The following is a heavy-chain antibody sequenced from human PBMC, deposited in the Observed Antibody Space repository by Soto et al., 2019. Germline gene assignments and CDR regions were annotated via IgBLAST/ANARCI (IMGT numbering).Heavy chain of an antibody. Sequence: SETLSLTCTVSGGSISSYYWSWIRQPPGKGLEWIGYIYYSGSTNYNPSLKSRVTISVDTSKNQFSLKLSSVTAADTAVYYCARTEATVTTFYGYYYYMDVWGKGTTVTVSS. CDR3: ARTEATVTTFYGYYYYMDV. CDR2: IYYSGST. J-gene: IGHJ6*03. V-gene: IGHV4-59*01. CDR1: GGSISSYY. D-gene: IGHD4-17*01.